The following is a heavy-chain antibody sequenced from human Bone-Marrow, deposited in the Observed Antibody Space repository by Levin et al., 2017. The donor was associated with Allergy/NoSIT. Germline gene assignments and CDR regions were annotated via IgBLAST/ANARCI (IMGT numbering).Heavy chain of an antibody. CDR3: TRGVGAAAGQADY. J-gene: IGHJ4*02. CDR2: ISTTSTYI. V-gene: IGHV3-21*01. D-gene: IGHD6-13*01. CDR1: GFYFRIYS. Sequence: PGGSLRLSCTASGFYFRIYSMDWVRQAPGKGLEWVSSISTTSTYIYYAESVRGRFTFSRDNAKNSVSLQMNSLRADDSAVYYCTRGVGAAAGQADYWGQGTLVTVSS.